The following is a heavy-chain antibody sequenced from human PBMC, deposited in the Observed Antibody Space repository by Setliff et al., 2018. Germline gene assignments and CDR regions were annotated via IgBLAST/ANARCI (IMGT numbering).Heavy chain of an antibody. CDR1: SLSVSSGYF. CDR3: ARMSGFQYMDV. Sequence: SETLSLTCAVSSLSVSSGYFWGWIRQPPGKGLEWIGQIYTSWSTNYNPSLKSRVTISVDTSKNQFSLKLSSVTAADTAVYYCARMSGFQYMDVWGKGTTVTVSS. J-gene: IGHJ6*04. CDR2: IYTSWST. V-gene: IGHV4-38-2*01. D-gene: IGHD3-3*01.